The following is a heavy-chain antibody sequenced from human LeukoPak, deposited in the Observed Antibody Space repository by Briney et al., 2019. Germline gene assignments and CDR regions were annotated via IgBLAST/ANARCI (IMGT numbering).Heavy chain of an antibody. D-gene: IGHD2-2*02. CDR3: ARSVVPAAISSRNWFDP. V-gene: IGHV4-34*01. J-gene: IGHJ5*02. CDR2: INHSGST. CDR1: GGSFSGYY. Sequence: SETLSLTCAVYGGSFSGYYWSWIRQPPGKGLEWIGEINHSGSTNYNPSLKSRVTISADTSKNQFSLKLSSVAAADTAVYYCARSVVPAAISSRNWFDPWGQGTLVTVSS.